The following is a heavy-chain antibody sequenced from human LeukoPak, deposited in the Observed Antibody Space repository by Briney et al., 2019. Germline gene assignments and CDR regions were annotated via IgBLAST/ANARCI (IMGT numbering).Heavy chain of an antibody. J-gene: IGHJ4*02. CDR3: ARAPLGYCSSTSCLDFLYFDY. CDR2: IYYSGST. Sequence: SETLSLTCTVSGGSISSGGYYWSWIRQHPGKGLEWIGYIYYSGSTYYNPSLKSRVTISVDTSKNQFSLKLSSVTAADTAVYYCARAPLGYCSSTSCLDFLYFDYWGQGTLVTVSS. V-gene: IGHV4-31*03. D-gene: IGHD2-2*01. CDR1: GGSISSGGYY.